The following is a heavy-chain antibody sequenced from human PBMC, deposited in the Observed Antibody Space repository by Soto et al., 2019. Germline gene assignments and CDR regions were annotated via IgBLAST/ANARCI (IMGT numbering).Heavy chain of an antibody. D-gene: IGHD1-26*01. CDR1: GGSISSYY. Sequence: SETLSHTCTVSGGSISSYYWSWIRQPPGKGQEWIGYIYYSGSTNYNPSLKSRVTISVDTSNNQFSLKLSSVTAADTAVYYCARRWGAAFDYWGQGTLVTVSS. V-gene: IGHV4-59*08. CDR2: IYYSGST. J-gene: IGHJ4*02. CDR3: ARRWGAAFDY.